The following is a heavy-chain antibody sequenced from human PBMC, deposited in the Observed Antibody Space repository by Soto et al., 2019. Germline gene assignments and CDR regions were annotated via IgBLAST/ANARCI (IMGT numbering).Heavy chain of an antibody. J-gene: IGHJ5*02. D-gene: IGHD6-19*01. CDR1: GYTFTRYY. V-gene: IGHV1-46*03. Sequence: ASVKVAFKASGYTFTRYYIHWVRQAPGQGLEWMGIINPSDGGTTYAQKFQGRITMTRDTSTSTVYMDLSSLRSEDTAVYYCARGIALAAINPWGQGTLVTVSS. CDR3: ARGIALAAINP. CDR2: INPSDGGT.